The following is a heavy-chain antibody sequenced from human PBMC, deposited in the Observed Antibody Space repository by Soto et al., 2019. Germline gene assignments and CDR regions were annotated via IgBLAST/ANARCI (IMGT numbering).Heavy chain of an antibody. CDR3: ARGDYSSGWYGLFDY. D-gene: IGHD6-19*01. CDR1: GYTFTGYY. V-gene: IGHV1-2*02. CDR2: INPNSGGT. Sequence: GASVKVSCKASGYTFTGYYMHWVRQAPGQGLEWMGWINPNSGGTNYAQKFQGRVTMTWDTSISTAYMELSRLRSDDTAVYYCARGDYSSGWYGLFDYWGQGTLVTVSS. J-gene: IGHJ4*02.